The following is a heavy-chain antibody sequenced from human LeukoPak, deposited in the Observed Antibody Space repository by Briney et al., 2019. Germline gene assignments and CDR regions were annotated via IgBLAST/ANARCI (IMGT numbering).Heavy chain of an antibody. Sequence: GGSLRLSCAASGFTFSSYSMSWVRQAPGKGLEWVSSISYGSSYIYYADSVKGRFTISRDDAKNSLYLQMNSLRTEDTAVYYCARHNDGYRFASDIWGQGTLVTVSS. J-gene: IGHJ3*02. CDR1: GFTFSSYS. D-gene: IGHD5-24*01. V-gene: IGHV3-21*01. CDR3: ARHNDGYRFASDI. CDR2: ISYGSSYI.